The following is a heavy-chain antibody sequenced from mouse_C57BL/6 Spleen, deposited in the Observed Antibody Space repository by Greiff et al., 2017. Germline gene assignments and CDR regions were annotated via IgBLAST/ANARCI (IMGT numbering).Heavy chain of an antibody. D-gene: IGHD2-5*01. Sequence: QVQLQQPGAELVKPGASVTLSCKASGYTFTSYWMQWVKQRPGQGLEWIGEIDPSDSYTNYNQKFKGKATLTVDTSSSTAYMQLSSLTSEDSAVYYCASNSNYLYFDYWGQGTTLTVSS. CDR2: IDPSDSYT. J-gene: IGHJ2*01. V-gene: IGHV1-50*01. CDR3: ASNSNYLYFDY. CDR1: GYTFTSYW.